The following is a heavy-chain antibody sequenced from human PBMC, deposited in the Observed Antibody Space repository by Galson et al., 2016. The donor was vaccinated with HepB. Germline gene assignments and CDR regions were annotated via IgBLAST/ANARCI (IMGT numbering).Heavy chain of an antibody. Sequence: SLRLSCAASEFTFSSYGMHWVRQAPGKGPEWVAAIYNDGSKKEYADSVKGRFTVSRDNSKNTLYLQMNSLRDEDTAVYYCATWHGSENFDFWGQGTLVTVSS. D-gene: IGHD3-10*01. CDR3: ATWHGSENFDF. CDR2: IYNDGSKK. CDR1: EFTFSSYG. J-gene: IGHJ4*02. V-gene: IGHV3-33*03.